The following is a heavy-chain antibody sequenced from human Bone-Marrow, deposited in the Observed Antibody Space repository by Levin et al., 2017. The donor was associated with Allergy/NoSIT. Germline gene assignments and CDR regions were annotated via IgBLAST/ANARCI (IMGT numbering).Heavy chain of an antibody. D-gene: IGHD5-24*01. CDR2: GWNDGRNR. J-gene: IGHJ3*02. CDR3: ARDVVQMWAYVGVFEI. Sequence: HWGRQAPGKGLEWVAVGWNDGRNRAYLHSVRGRFTLSSADSKSTLYLQMNSLTSEDTAVYYCARDVVQMWAYVGVFEIWGQGTMVIVS. V-gene: IGHV3-33*01.